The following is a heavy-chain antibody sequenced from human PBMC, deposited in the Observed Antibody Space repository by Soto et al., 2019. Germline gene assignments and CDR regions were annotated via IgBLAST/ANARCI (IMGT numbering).Heavy chain of an antibody. CDR2: IIPIFGTA. D-gene: IGHD6-13*01. CDR1: GGTFSSYA. Sequence: ASVKVSCKASGGTFSSYAISWVRQAPGQGLEWMGGIIPIFGTANYAQKFQGRVTITADESTSTAYMELSSLRSEDTAVYYCARGIAAADTDYYYGMDVWGQGTTVTVSS. V-gene: IGHV1-69*13. CDR3: ARGIAAADTDYYYGMDV. J-gene: IGHJ6*02.